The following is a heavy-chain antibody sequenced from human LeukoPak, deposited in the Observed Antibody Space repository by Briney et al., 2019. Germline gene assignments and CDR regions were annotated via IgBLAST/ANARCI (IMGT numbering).Heavy chain of an antibody. J-gene: IGHJ4*02. CDR2: ISSSSSTI. V-gene: IGHV3-48*04. D-gene: IGHD3-22*01. Sequence: GGSLRLSCAASGFTFSSYSMNWVRQAPGKGLEWVSYISSSSSTIYYADSVKGRFTISRDNAKNSLYLQMNSLRAEDTALYYCARVNTMIVDYWGQGTLVTVSS. CDR3: ARVNTMIVDY. CDR1: GFTFSSYS.